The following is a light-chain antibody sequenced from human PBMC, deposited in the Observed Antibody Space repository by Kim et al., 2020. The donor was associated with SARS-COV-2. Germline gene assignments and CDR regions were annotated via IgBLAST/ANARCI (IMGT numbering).Light chain of an antibody. V-gene: IGKV3-11*01. CDR2: DAS. J-gene: IGKJ2*01. CDR1: QSVSSY. Sequence: SPGKRATLSCRASQSVSSYLAWYQQKPGQAPRLLIYDASNGATGIPARFSGSGSGTDFTLNISSLEREDFAVYYCQQRSNWPPDTFGQGTKLEI. CDR3: QQRSNWPPDT.